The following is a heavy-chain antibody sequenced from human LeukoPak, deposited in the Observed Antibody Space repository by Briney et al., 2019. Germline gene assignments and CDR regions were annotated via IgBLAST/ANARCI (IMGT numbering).Heavy chain of an antibody. J-gene: IGHJ4*02. V-gene: IGHV3-53*01. CDR2: IYSGGST. Sequence: GGSLRLSCAASSFTVSSNYMTWVRQAPGKGLEWVSVIYSGGSTYYADSVKGRFTISRDNSKNTLYLQMNSLGAEDTAVYFCARVNLAAARSFDYWGQGTLVTVSS. D-gene: IGHD6-13*01. CDR3: ARVNLAAARSFDY. CDR1: SFTVSSNY.